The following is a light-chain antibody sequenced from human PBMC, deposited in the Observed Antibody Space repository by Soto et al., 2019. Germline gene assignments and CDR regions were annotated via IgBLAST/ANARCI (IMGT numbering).Light chain of an antibody. CDR3: SSYTRRITLVV. J-gene: IGLJ2*01. CDR2: GVS. Sequence: QSALTQPASVSGSPGQSITISCTGTSSDVGGYNYVSWYQQHPGKAHKLMIYGVSHRPSGVANRFSGSKSGNTASLNISGLQAEDEAEYYGSSYTRRITLVVFGGGTKVTDL. V-gene: IGLV2-14*01. CDR1: SSDVGGYNY.